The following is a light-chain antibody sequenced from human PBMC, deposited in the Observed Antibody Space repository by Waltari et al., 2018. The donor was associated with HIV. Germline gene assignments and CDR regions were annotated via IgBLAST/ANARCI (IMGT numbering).Light chain of an antibody. V-gene: IGLV2-8*01. CDR2: EVS. CDR1: SSDVGGYNY. Sequence: QSALTQPPSASGSPGQSVTISCTGTSSDVGGYNYVSWYQQHPGKVPQLMIYEVSRRPSGVPDRFSGSKSGNTASLTVSGLQAEDEADYYCSSYAGGNTVFGGGTKLTVL. CDR3: SSYAGGNTV. J-gene: IGLJ2*01.